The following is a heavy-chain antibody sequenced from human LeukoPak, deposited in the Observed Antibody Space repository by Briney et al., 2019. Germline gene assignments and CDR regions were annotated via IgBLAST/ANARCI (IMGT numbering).Heavy chain of an antibody. CDR3: AKDQGGESDY. CDR1: GFTFSSYG. J-gene: IGHJ4*02. CDR2: IRYDGSNK. V-gene: IGHV3-30*02. Sequence: PGGSLRLSWAASGFTFSSYGMHWVRQAPGKGLEGVAFIRYDGSNKYYADSVKGRFTISRDNSNNTLYPQMDRLRAEDTAVYYCAKDQGGESDYWGQGPLVTVSS. D-gene: IGHD3-16*01.